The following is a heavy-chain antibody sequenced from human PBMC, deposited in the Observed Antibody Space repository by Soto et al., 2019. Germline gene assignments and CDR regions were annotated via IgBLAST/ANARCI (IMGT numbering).Heavy chain of an antibody. CDR3: AKVFEYNWNYFDF. Sequence: GGSLRLSCAASGFTFSSYAMSWVRQAPGKGLEWVSAISGSGGSTYYAASVKGRFTISRDNSKNTLYLQMNSLRAEDTAVYYCAKVFEYNWNYFDFWGQGTLVTVSS. CDR1: GFTFSSYA. CDR2: ISGSGGST. V-gene: IGHV3-23*01. J-gene: IGHJ4*02. D-gene: IGHD1-20*01.